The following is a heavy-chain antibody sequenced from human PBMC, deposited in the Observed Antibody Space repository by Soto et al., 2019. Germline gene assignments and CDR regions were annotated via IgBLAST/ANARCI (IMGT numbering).Heavy chain of an antibody. CDR2: ITWNSRVL. D-gene: IGHD3-3*01. Sequence: EVQLVESGGRLVQPGRSLRLSCVGTGLNFDDFAMHWVRQAPGKGLEWVSGITWNSRVLAYADSVKGRFNISRDNARNSLYLQMDSLRDEDTALYYCAKGRYDFWSPYYFDSWGQGTLVTVSS. V-gene: IGHV3-9*01. J-gene: IGHJ4*02. CDR1: GLNFDDFA. CDR3: AKGRYDFWSPYYFDS.